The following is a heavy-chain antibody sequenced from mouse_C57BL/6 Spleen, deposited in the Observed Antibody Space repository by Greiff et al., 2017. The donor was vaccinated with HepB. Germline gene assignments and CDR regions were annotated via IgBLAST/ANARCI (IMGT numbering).Heavy chain of an antibody. CDR3: ARTDYEWSDAMDY. J-gene: IGHJ4*01. CDR1: GYTFTSYT. D-gene: IGHD2-4*01. Sequence: QVQLQQSGAELARPGASVKMSCKASGYTFTSYTMHWVKQRPGQGLEWIGYINPSSGYTKYNQKFKDKATLTADKSSSTAYMQLSSLPSEDSAVYYCARTDYEWSDAMDYWGQGTSVTVSA. CDR2: INPSSGYT. V-gene: IGHV1-4*01.